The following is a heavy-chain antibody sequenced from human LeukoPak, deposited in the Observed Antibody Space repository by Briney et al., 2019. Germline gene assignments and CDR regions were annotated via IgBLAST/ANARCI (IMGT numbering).Heavy chain of an antibody. D-gene: IGHD3-10*01. CDR2: IRSKTYGGTT. Sequence: PGGSLRLSCAASGFTVSRNYMNWVRQAPGKGLEWVGFIRSKTYGGTTEYAASVKGRFIISRDDSKSIAYLQMNSLKTEDTAVYYCTGSFGELTFFDYWGQGTLVTVSS. V-gene: IGHV3-49*04. CDR3: TGSFGELTFFDY. CDR1: GFTVSRNY. J-gene: IGHJ4*02.